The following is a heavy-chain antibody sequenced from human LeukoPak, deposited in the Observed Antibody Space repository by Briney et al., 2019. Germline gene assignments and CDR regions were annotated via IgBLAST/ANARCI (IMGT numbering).Heavy chain of an antibody. CDR2: ISSGSSYI. D-gene: IGHD3-10*01. Sequence: GGSLRLSCAASGFTFSSYGMHWVRQAPGKGLEWVSSISSGSSYIYYADSVKGRFTISRDNAKNSLYLQMNSLRAEDTAVYYCACPYGSGKDYFDYWGQGTLVTVSS. V-gene: IGHV3-21*01. J-gene: IGHJ4*02. CDR3: ACPYGSGKDYFDY. CDR1: GFTFSSYG.